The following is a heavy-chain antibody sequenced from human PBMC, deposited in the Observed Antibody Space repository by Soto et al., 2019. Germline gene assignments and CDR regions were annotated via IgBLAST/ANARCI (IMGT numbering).Heavy chain of an antibody. CDR3: ARVRLDDFWSGYIYYYYYMDV. CDR1: GGSISSGGYY. D-gene: IGHD3-3*01. J-gene: IGHJ6*03. CDR2: IYYSGST. V-gene: IGHV4-31*03. Sequence: SETLSLTCTVSGGSISSGGYYWSWIRQHPGKGLEWIGYIYYSGSTYYNPSLKSRVTISVDTSKNQFSLKLSSVTAADTAVYYCARVRLDDFWSGYIYYYYYMDVGGKGTKVTVSS.